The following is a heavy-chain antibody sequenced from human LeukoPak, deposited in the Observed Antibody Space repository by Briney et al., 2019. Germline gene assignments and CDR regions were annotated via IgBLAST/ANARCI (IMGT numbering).Heavy chain of an antibody. CDR3: ARAKDVGYSYYYMDV. Sequence: PGGSLRLSCAASGFTFSSYWMTWVRQAPGKGLEWVSNIKQDGSEKYYVDSVKGRFTISRDNAKNSLFLQMNSLRAEDTAVYYCARAKDVGYSYYYMDVWGKGTTVTVSS. CDR2: IKQDGSEK. V-gene: IGHV3-7*01. D-gene: IGHD1-26*01. J-gene: IGHJ6*03. CDR1: GFTFSSYW.